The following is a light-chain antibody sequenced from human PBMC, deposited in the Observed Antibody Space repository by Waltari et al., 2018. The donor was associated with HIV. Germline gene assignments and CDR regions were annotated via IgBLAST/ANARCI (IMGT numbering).Light chain of an antibody. CDR2: YDD. J-gene: IGLJ2*01. V-gene: IGLV1-36*01. Sequence: QSVLTQPPSVSEAPRPRVTISCSGSSSNIRNNAVNSYQQLPGKAPKLLIYYDDLLPSGVSDRFSGSKSGTSASLAISGLQSEDEADYYCAAAWDDSLNGPVFGGGTKLTVL. CDR3: AAAWDDSLNGPV. CDR1: SSNIRNNA.